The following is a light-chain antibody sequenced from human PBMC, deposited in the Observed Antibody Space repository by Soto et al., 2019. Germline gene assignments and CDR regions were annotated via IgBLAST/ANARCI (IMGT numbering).Light chain of an antibody. J-gene: IGKJ1*01. CDR2: DTS. CDR1: QAIPSW. V-gene: IGKV1-5*03. CDR3: QQYSSHSPWT. Sequence: EIQMTQSPSTLSASVGDRVIITCRASQAIPSWLAWYQQKPGKGPKLLIYDTSTLERGVPSRFSGSGSGTEFTLTISSLQPDDFATYYCQQYSSHSPWTFGQGTKVEIK.